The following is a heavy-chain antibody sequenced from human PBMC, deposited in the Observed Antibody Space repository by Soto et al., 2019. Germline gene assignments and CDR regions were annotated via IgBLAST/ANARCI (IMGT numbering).Heavy chain of an antibody. CDR3: ARDGVAAGNINFDY. J-gene: IGHJ4*01. V-gene: IGHV1-3*01. D-gene: IGHD6-19*01. Sequence: ASVKVSCKASGYMFTKSAMHWVRQAPGQRREWMGWISGDSGNTKYSPKLQDRVTITRDTSASTAYMELSSLRSEDTALYYCARDGVAAGNINFDYWGQGTLVTVSS. CDR1: GYMFTKSA. CDR2: ISGDSGNT.